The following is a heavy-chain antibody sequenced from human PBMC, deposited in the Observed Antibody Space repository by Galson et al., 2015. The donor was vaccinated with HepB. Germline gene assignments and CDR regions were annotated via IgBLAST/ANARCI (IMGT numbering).Heavy chain of an antibody. CDR3: AKDRGVGASHFDY. Sequence: SLRLSCAASTFIFSTYSMNWVRQAPGKGLEWVSYISSSSTTIYYADSVKGRSTISRDNSKNTVYLQMNSPSAEDTAIYYCAKDRGVGASHFDYWGQGTLVTVSS. J-gene: IGHJ4*02. CDR2: ISSSSTTI. D-gene: IGHD1-26*01. V-gene: IGHV3-48*01. CDR1: TFIFSTYS.